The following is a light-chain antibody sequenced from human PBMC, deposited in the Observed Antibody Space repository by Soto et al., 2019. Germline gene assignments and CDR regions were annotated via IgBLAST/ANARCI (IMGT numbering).Light chain of an antibody. CDR1: QSISSY. Sequence: DIQMTQSPSSLSASVGDRVTITCRASQSISSYLNWYQQKPGNAPKLLIYAASSLQSGVPSRFSGSGSGTDFTLTISSLQPEDFATYYCQQSYSTPLTFGGGTKVEI. V-gene: IGKV1-39*01. J-gene: IGKJ4*01. CDR3: QQSYSTPLT. CDR2: AAS.